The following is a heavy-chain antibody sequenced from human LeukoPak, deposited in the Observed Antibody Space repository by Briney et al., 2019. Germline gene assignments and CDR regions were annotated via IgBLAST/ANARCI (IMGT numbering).Heavy chain of an antibody. CDR2: SYYSGST. CDR1: GGSISKYH. V-gene: IGHV4-59*08. Sequence: SETLSLTCSVSGGSISKYHWSWIRQPPGKGLEYIGYSYYSGSTDYNPSLKSRVTISVDTSKNQFSLMLTSVTAADSAVYYCARQSISSRRAFDIWGQGTMVTVSS. D-gene: IGHD6-6*01. CDR3: ARQSISSRRAFDI. J-gene: IGHJ3*02.